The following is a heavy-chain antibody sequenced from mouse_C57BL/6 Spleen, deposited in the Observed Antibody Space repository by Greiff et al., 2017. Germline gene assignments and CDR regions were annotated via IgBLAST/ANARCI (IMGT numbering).Heavy chain of an antibody. Sequence: QVQLQQPGAELVRPGSSVKLSCKASGYTFTSYWMHWVKQRPIQGLEWIGNIDPSDSETHYNQKFKDKATLTVDKSSSTAYMQLSSLTSEDSAVYYCARLGRGYYAMDYWGQGTSVTVSS. D-gene: IGHD4-1*01. CDR1: GYTFTSYW. J-gene: IGHJ4*01. CDR3: ARLGRGYYAMDY. CDR2: IDPSDSET. V-gene: IGHV1-52*01.